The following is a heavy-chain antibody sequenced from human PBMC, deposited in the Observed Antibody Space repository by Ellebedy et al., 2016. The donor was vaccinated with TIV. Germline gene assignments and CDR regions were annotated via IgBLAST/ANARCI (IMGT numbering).Heavy chain of an antibody. Sequence: GESLKISCSASGFIFSDHDMDWVRHAPGKGLEWLCRIRKKDNGYTTEYGASVEGRITISRDDSKSSLYLQMNNLKTEDTAVYYCSRETRMAVATALYYYFAIDVWGQGTTVTVSS. J-gene: IGHJ6*02. D-gene: IGHD5-12*01. V-gene: IGHV3-72*01. CDR1: GFIFSDHD. CDR3: SRETRMAVATALYYYFAIDV. CDR2: IRKKDNGYTT.